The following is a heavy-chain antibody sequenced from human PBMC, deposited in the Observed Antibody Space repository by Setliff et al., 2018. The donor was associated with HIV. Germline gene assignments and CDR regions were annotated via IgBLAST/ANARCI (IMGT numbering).Heavy chain of an antibody. V-gene: IGHV3-11*01. CDR2: ISSSGSTI. CDR3: ANLMHGYRGFEGARSGHYMDV. J-gene: IGHJ6*03. Sequence: GGSLRLSCAASGFTFSDYYMSWIRQAPGKGLEWVSYISSSGSTIYDADSVKGRFTISRDNAKNSLYLQMNSLRAEDTALYYCANLMHGYRGFEGARSGHYMDVWGKGTTVTVSS. CDR1: GFTFSDYY. D-gene: IGHD3-16*01.